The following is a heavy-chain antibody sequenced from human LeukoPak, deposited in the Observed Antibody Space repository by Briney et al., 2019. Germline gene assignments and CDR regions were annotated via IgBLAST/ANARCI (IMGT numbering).Heavy chain of an antibody. Sequence: SETLSLTCTVSGGSISSYYWSWIRQPPGKGLEWIGYIYYSGSTNYNPSLTSRVTISVDTSKNQFSLKLSSATAEDTAVYYCARWLAVTDYWGQGTLVTVSS. J-gene: IGHJ4*02. CDR3: ARWLAVTDY. D-gene: IGHD2-15*01. CDR2: IYYSGST. V-gene: IGHV4-59*01. CDR1: GGSISSYY.